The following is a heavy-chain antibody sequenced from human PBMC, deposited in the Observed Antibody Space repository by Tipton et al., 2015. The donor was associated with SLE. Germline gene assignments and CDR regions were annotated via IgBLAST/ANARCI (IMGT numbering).Heavy chain of an antibody. CDR2: INHSGST. V-gene: IGHV4-34*01. CDR3: ARGRRGYSDGMDV. J-gene: IGHJ6*04. D-gene: IGHD5-18*01. CDR1: GGSFSGYY. Sequence: TLSLTCAVYGGSFSGYYWSWIRKPPGKGLEWIGEINHSGSTNYNPSLKSQVTISVDTSKNQFSLKLSSVTAADTAVYYCARGRRGYSDGMDVWGEGTTVTVSS.